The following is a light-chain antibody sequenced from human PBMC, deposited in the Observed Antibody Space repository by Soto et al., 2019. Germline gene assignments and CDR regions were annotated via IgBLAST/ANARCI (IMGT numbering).Light chain of an antibody. Sequence: DIQMTQSPTSLSASVGDRVTITCRASQGIRNFVAWYQQKPGKAPKLLIYAASTFQSGVPSRFSGSGSGTEFTLSIHSLQPEDVAAYSCQKYSSVPVFGPGTKVEIK. CDR1: QGIRNF. V-gene: IGKV1-27*01. CDR3: QKYSSVPV. CDR2: AAS. J-gene: IGKJ3*01.